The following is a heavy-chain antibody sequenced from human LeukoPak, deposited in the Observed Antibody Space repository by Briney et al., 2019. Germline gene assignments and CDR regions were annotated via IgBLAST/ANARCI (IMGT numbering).Heavy chain of an antibody. CDR1: GFTVSSNY. Sequence: PGGSLRLSCAASGFTVSSNYMSWVRQAPGKGLEWVSVIYSGGSTYYADSVKGRFTISRDNSKNTLYLQMSSLRAEDTAVYYCARAYSGWYPYFDYWGQGTLVTVSS. J-gene: IGHJ4*02. V-gene: IGHV3-53*01. D-gene: IGHD6-19*01. CDR3: ARAYSGWYPYFDY. CDR2: IYSGGST.